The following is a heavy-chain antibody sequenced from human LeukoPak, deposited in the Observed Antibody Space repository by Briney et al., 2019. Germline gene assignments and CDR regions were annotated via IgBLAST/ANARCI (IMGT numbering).Heavy chain of an antibody. V-gene: IGHV1-69*04. J-gene: IGHJ4*02. D-gene: IGHD4-23*01. CDR1: GGTFSSYA. Sequence: SVKVSCKASGGTFSSYAISWVRQAPGQGLEWMGRIIPIFGIANYAQKFQGRVTITADKSTSTAYMELSSLRSGDTAVYYCARDDGGNSEFDYWGQGTLVTVSS. CDR2: IIPIFGIA. CDR3: ARDDGGNSEFDY.